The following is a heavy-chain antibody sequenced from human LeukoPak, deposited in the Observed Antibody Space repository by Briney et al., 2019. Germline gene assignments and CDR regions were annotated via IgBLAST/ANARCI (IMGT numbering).Heavy chain of an antibody. V-gene: IGHV4-59*08. J-gene: IGHJ6*02. CDR2: IYYSGST. D-gene: IGHD6-13*01. Sequence: SETLSLTCTVSGGSISSYYWSWIRQPPGKGLEWIGYIYYSGSTNYNPSLKSRVTISVDTSKNQFSLKLSSVTAAGTAVYYCARTQSAGIAAAGYYYYYGMDVWGQGTTVTVSS. CDR3: ARTQSAGIAAAGYYYYYGMDV. CDR1: GGSISSYY.